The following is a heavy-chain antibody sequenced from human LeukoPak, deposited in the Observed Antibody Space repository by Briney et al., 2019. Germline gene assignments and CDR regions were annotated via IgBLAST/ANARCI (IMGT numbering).Heavy chain of an antibody. D-gene: IGHD4-11*01. CDR3: AKGSPEDWTTVTTCFDY. CDR1: GFTVSSNY. V-gene: IGHV3-53*01. Sequence: GGSLRLSCAASGFTVSSNYMSWVRQAPGKGLEWVSVIYSGGSTYYADSVKGRFTISRDNSKNTLYLQMDSLRAEDTAVYYCAKGSPEDWTTVTTCFDYWGQGTLVTVSS. J-gene: IGHJ4*02. CDR2: IYSGGST.